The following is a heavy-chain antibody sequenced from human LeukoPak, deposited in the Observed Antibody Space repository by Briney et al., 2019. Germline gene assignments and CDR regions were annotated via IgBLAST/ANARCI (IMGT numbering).Heavy chain of an antibody. CDR3: ARRTGGPCSY. J-gene: IGHJ4*02. Sequence: PGGSLRLSCAASGFTFSSYWMTWVRQAPGKGLEWVANITQDGREKYYVDSVKGRFTISRDNGKNSLYLQMNSLTAEDTAVYYCARRTGGPCSYWGQGTLVTVSS. V-gene: IGHV3-7*04. CDR1: GFTFSSYW. D-gene: IGHD4-23*01. CDR2: ITQDGREK.